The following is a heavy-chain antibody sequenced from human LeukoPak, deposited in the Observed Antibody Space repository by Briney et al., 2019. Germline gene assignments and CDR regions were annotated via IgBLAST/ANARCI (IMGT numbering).Heavy chain of an antibody. CDR3: HYSSRLRYYYGMDV. D-gene: IGHD6-13*01. Sequence: SETPSLTCAVYGGSFSGYYWSWIRQPPGKGLEWIGEINHSGSTNYNPSLKSRVTISVDTSKNQFSLKLSSVTAADTAVYYCHYSSRLRYYYGMDVWGKGTTVTISS. CDR1: GGSFSGYY. CDR2: INHSGST. J-gene: IGHJ6*04. V-gene: IGHV4-34*01.